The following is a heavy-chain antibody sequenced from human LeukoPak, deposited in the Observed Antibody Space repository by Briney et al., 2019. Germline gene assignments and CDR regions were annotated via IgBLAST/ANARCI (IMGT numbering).Heavy chain of an antibody. CDR1: GFTFSSYG. CDR3: AKYYDSSGYYTIS. D-gene: IGHD3-22*01. V-gene: IGHV3-30*18. Sequence: PGGSLRLSCAASGFTFSSYGMHWVRQAPGKGLEWVAVISYDGSNKYYADSVKGRFTISRDNSKNTLYLQMNSLRAEDTAVYYCAKYYDSSGYYTISWGQGTLATVSS. J-gene: IGHJ5*02. CDR2: ISYDGSNK.